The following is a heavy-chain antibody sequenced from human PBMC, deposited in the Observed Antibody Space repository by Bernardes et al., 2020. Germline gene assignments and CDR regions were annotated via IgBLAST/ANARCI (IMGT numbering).Heavy chain of an antibody. J-gene: IGHJ6*03. CDR2: LSGSGGRP. CDR3: AKGAITMIRGVIKHNYYYMDV. CDR1: GFTFRHSA. Sequence: GGSLRLSCAASGFTFRHSAMSWVLQAPGPGLAWVSGLSGSGGRPYHADSVKGRFTISRDNSKNTLYLQMNSLRVEDTAVYYCAKGAITMIRGVIKHNYYYMDVWGKGTTVTGSS. V-gene: IGHV3-23*01. D-gene: IGHD3-10*01.